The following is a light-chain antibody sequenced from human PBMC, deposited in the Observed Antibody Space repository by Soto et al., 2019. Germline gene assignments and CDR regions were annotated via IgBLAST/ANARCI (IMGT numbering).Light chain of an antibody. CDR3: KHYNNWQFT. J-gene: IGKJ3*01. V-gene: IGKV3-15*01. CDR1: QTVSSN. CDR2: AAS. Sequence: EIVMPPSPATLSWSPGEMAPLSGRASQTVSSNLAWYQQKPGQAPRLLIYAASTRAAGIPDRFSGSGSGTGFTITITSMHSEDFAVYYCKHYNNWQFTCGPGTKGDIK.